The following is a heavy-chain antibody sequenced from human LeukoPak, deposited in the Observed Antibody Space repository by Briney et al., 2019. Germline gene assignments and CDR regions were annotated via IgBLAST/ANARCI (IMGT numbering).Heavy chain of an antibody. CDR3: AKDHNYASGSSYLVGPHYYYMDV. CDR1: GFTFSTYG. V-gene: IGHV3-23*01. D-gene: IGHD3-10*01. Sequence: GGSLRLSCAASGFTFSTYGMNWVRQAPGKGLEWVSAISGRGDTTYYADSVKGRFTISRDNSRNTLYLEIHSLRAEDAAVYNCAKDHNYASGSSYLVGPHYYYMDVWGKGTTVTISS. CDR2: ISGRGDTT. J-gene: IGHJ6*03.